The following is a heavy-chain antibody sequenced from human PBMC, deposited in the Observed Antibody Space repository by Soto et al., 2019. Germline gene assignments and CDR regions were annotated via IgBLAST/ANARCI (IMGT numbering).Heavy chain of an antibody. Sequence: ASVKVSCKASGYAFGNNDISWVRQATGQGLEWMGWMNPNSGNTGYAQKFQGRVSMTRNTSITTAYLELSSLRSDDTAIYYCARMATSGTLNWFDHWGQGPLVTVSS. J-gene: IGHJ5*02. CDR1: GYAFGNND. CDR3: ARMATSGTLNWFDH. V-gene: IGHV1-8*01. CDR2: MNPNSGNT.